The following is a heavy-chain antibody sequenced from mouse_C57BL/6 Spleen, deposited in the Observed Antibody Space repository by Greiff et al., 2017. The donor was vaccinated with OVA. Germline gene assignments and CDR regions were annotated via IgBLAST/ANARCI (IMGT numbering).Heavy chain of an antibody. J-gene: IGHJ3*01. D-gene: IGHD3-2*02. CDR2: IDPSDSYT. CDR1: GYTFTSYW. V-gene: IGHV1-50*01. Sequence: QVQLQQPGAELVKPGASVKLSCKASGYTFTSYWMQWVKQRPGQGLEWIGEIDPSDSYTNYNQKFKGKSTLTVDKSSSTAYMQLSSLTSEDSAVYYCARETAQAFWGQGTLVTVAA. CDR3: ARETAQAF.